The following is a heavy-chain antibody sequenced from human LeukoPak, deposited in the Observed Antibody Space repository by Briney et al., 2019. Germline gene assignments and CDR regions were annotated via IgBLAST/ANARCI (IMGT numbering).Heavy chain of an antibody. CDR1: GFTFSSYE. CDR2: ISSSGSTI. J-gene: IGHJ4*02. Sequence: PGGSLRLSCAASGFTFSSYEMKWVRQAPGKGLEWVSYISSSGSTIYYADSVKGRFTISRDNAKKSLYLQMNSLRAEDTAVYYCARLPRWYVIDYWGQGTVVTVSS. D-gene: IGHD4-23*01. V-gene: IGHV3-48*03. CDR3: ARLPRWYVIDY.